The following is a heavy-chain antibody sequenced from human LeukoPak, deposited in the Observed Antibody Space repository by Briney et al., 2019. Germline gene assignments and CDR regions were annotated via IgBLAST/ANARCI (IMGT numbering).Heavy chain of an antibody. CDR3: ARGTMVTTKLDFFDY. CDR1: GGSISSGGYS. Sequence: SQTLSLTCAVSGGSISSGGYSWSWIRQPPGKGLEWIGYIYHSGSTYYNPSLKSRVTISVDRSKNQFSLKLSSVTAADTAVYYCARGTMVTTKLDFFDYWGQGTLVTVSS. V-gene: IGHV4-30-2*01. J-gene: IGHJ4*02. CDR2: IYHSGST. D-gene: IGHD3-10*01.